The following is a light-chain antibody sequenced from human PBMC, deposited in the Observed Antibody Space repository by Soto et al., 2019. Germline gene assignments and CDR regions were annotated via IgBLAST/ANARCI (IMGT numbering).Light chain of an antibody. CDR1: SSNIGSKT. J-gene: IGLJ1*01. CDR2: SNY. Sequence: QSVLTQLPSASGTPGQRVTISCSGSSSNIGSKTVNWYQQLPGTAPKLLIYSNYQRPSGVPDRFSGSKSGTSASLAISGLQSEDEADYYCAAWDASLNGYVFGTGTKVTVL. V-gene: IGLV1-44*01. CDR3: AAWDASLNGYV.